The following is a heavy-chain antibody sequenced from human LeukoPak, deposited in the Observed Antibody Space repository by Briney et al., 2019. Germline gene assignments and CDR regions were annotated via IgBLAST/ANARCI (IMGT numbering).Heavy chain of an antibody. D-gene: IGHD1-26*01. J-gene: IGHJ6*03. V-gene: IGHV3-23*01. CDR1: GFTFSSYA. CDR3: AKDAIVGASFHYYYMDV. CDR2: ISDSGAST. Sequence: GGSLRLSCAASGFTFSSYAMSWVRQAPGKGLEWVPGISDSGASTYYPDSVKGRFTISRDNSKNTVYLQMNSLRAEDTAIYYCAKDAIVGASFHYYYMDVWGKGTTVTVSS.